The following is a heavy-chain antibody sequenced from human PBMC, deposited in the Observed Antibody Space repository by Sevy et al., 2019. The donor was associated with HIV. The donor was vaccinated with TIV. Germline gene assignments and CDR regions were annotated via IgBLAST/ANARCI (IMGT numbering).Heavy chain of an antibody. V-gene: IGHV3-23*01. Sequence: GGSLRLSCAASGLTISSYAMSWVRQAPGKGLEWVSTIGASGYPTYYADSVKGRFTISRDNSKNTLYLQLNNLRAEDKAVYYCAKDPNGDYVGALDCWGQGPWSPSPQ. D-gene: IGHD4-17*01. CDR2: IGASGYPT. CDR3: AKDPNGDYVGALDC. CDR1: GLTISSYA. J-gene: IGHJ4*02.